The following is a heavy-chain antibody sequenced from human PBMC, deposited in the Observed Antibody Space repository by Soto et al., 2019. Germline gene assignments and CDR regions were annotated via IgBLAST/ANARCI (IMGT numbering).Heavy chain of an antibody. Sequence: EVQLLESGGGLVQPGGSLRLSCAASGFTFNSYAMSWVHQAPGKGLEWVSAISGAGGTTHYADSVKGRFTISRHNSKNTLHLQMNSLRAEDTAVYYCAKDKLELLPHYYYGMDVWGQGTTVTVSS. CDR1: GFTFNSYA. CDR2: ISGAGGTT. V-gene: IGHV3-23*01. CDR3: AKDKLELLPHYYYGMDV. J-gene: IGHJ6*02. D-gene: IGHD1-7*01.